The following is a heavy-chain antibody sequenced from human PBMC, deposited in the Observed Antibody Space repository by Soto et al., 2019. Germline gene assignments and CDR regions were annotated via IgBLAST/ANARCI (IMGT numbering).Heavy chain of an antibody. CDR3: ARESNYGIHYYYYGMDV. V-gene: IGHV1-2*02. Sequence: ASVKVSCKASGYNFTNYHIHWVRQAPGQGLEWMGWISSYTGNTYYHHSANTNYAQKFQGRVTMTRDTSISTAYMELSRLRSDDTAVYYCARESNYGIHYYYYGMDVWGQGTTVTVSS. CDR1: GYNFTNYH. D-gene: IGHD1-7*01. CDR2: ISSYTGNTYYHHSANT. J-gene: IGHJ6*02.